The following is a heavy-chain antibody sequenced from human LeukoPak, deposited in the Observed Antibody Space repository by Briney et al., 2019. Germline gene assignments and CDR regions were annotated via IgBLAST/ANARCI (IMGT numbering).Heavy chain of an antibody. CDR3: AKSRRTPHP. J-gene: IGHJ5*02. Sequence: GGSLSHSCAVSGFTLSNLDMSWARPAPGKALEGVSAIGGSGSSTFYAHSVKGRYTVSRDKSKIPLYPQLSDLRAHGTVVHYGAKSRRTPHPWGQGTLVTVSS. V-gene: IGHV3-23*01. CDR1: GFTLSNLD. D-gene: IGHD1-1*01. CDR2: IGGSGSST.